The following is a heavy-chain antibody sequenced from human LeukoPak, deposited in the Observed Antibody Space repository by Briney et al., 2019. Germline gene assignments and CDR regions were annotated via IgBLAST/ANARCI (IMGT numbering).Heavy chain of an antibody. CDR3: ARDYRQTAMVNYYGMDV. J-gene: IGHJ6*02. Sequence: SETLSLTCAVYGVSFSGYYWSWLRQPPGKGLEWIGEINHSGSTNYNPSLKSRVTISVDTSKNQFSLKLSSVTAADTAVYYCARDYRQTAMVNYYGMDVWGQGTTVTVSS. CDR2: INHSGST. D-gene: IGHD5-18*01. CDR1: GVSFSGYY. V-gene: IGHV4-34*01.